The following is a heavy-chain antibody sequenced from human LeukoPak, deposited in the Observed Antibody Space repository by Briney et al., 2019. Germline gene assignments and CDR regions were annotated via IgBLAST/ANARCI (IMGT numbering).Heavy chain of an antibody. CDR1: GFTFSIYA. CDR2: ISGSGGTA. V-gene: IGHV3-23*01. CDR3: AKDTSSYSGSGSYASGY. D-gene: IGHD3-10*01. J-gene: IGHJ4*02. Sequence: PGGSLRLSCAASGFTFSIYAMSWVRQAPGKGLEWVSAISGSGGTAYYADSVKGRFTISRDNSKNTLYLQMNSLRAEDTAIYYCAKDTSSYSGSGSYASGYWGQGTQVTVSS.